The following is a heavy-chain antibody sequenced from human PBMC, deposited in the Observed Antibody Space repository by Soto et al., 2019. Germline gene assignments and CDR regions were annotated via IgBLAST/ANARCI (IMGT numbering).Heavy chain of an antibody. CDR1: GFSLSTSGVG. J-gene: IGHJ4*02. V-gene: IGHV2-5*01. Sequence: SGPTLVNPTQTLTLTCTFSGFSLSTSGVGVGWIRQPPGKALEWLALIYWNDGKCYSPSLKSRLTITKDTSKNQVVLTMTNMDPVDTASYYCAHRPYYYDSSGYYYVFDYWGQGTLVTVSS. D-gene: IGHD3-22*01. CDR3: AHRPYYYDSSGYYYVFDY. CDR2: IYWNDGK.